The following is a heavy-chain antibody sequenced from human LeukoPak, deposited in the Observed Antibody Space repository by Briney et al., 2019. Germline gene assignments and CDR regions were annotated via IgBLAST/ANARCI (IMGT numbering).Heavy chain of an antibody. D-gene: IGHD6-13*01. CDR1: GFTFNRHG. CDR2: ISYDGSDK. V-gene: IGHV3-30*18. Sequence: GGFLRLSCAGSGFTFNRHGVHWVRQAPGKGLEWVAAISYDGSDKYYADSVKGRFTISRDNSKNTLYLQMIGLRPEDTAIYYCAKDRSSPAIDYWGQGTLVTVSS. J-gene: IGHJ4*02. CDR3: AKDRSSPAIDY.